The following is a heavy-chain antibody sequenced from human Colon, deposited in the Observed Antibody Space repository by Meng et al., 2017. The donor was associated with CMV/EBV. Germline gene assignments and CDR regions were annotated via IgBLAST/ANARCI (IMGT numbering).Heavy chain of an antibody. D-gene: IGHD3-10*01. CDR3: TRERPDYYGSGSSDY. V-gene: IGHV3-49*04. Sequence: GGPLRLSCTTSGFTFPSYALSWVRQAPGKGLEWVGFIRRTGSGGTTEYAASVKGRFTISRDDSKSIAYLQMNSLKTEDTAVYYCTRERPDYYGSGSSDYWGQGTLVTVSS. J-gene: IGHJ4*02. CDR2: IRRTGSGGTT. CDR1: GFTFPSYA.